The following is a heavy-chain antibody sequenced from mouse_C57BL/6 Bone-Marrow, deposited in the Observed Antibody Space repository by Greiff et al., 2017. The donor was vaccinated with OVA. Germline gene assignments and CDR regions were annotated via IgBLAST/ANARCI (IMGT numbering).Heavy chain of an antibody. V-gene: IGHV1-75*01. CDR2: IFPGSGST. CDR1: GYTFTDYY. J-gene: IGHJ4*01. CDR3: ARRSVVALYYYAMDY. Sequence: QVQLQQSGPELVKPGASVKISCKASGYTFTDYYINWVKQRPGQGLEWIGWIFPGSGSTYYNEKFKGKATLTVDKSSSTAYMLLSSLTSEDSAVYFCARRSVVALYYYAMDYWGQGTSVTVSS. D-gene: IGHD1-1*01.